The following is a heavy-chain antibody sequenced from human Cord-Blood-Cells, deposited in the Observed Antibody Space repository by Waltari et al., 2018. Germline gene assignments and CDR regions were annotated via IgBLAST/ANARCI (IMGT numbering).Heavy chain of an antibody. V-gene: IGHV1-24*01. CDR3: ATDQIAARPGYYYYYYMDV. Sequence: QVQLVQSGAEVKTPGASVKVSCKVSGYTLTELSMHWVRQAPGKGLEWMGGFDPEDGETIYAQKFQGRVTMTEDTSTDTAHMELSSLRSEDTAVYYCATDQIAARPGYYYYYYMDVWGKGTTVTVSS. D-gene: IGHD6-6*01. CDR2: FDPEDGET. CDR1: GYTLTELS. J-gene: IGHJ6*03.